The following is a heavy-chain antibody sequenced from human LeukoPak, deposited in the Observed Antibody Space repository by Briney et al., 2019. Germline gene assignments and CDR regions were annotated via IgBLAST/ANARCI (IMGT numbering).Heavy chain of an antibody. Sequence: PSETLSLTCTVSGGSISSYYWSWIRQPPGKGLEWIGYIYYSGSTNYNPSLKSRVTISVDTSKNQFSLKLSSVTAADTAVYYCARSTFWSMGSRITKYNWFDPWGQGTLVTVSS. CDR1: GGSISSYY. J-gene: IGHJ5*02. V-gene: IGHV4-59*01. CDR3: ARSTFWSMGSRITKYNWFDP. D-gene: IGHD2-15*01. CDR2: IYYSGST.